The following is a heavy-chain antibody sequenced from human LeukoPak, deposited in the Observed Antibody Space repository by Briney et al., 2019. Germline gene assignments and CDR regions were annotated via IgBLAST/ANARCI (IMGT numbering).Heavy chain of an antibody. D-gene: IGHD4-11*01. CDR3: ARDLGYSNYAFDY. V-gene: IGHV3-30*04. J-gene: IGHJ4*02. CDR1: GFTLSSYA. CDR2: ISYDGSNK. Sequence: GGSLRLSCAASGFTLSSYAMHWVRQAPGRGLEWVARISYDGSNKFYADSMKGRFTISRDNSNNRLYLEMNSLRGEDTAVYYCARDLGYSNYAFDYWGQGTLVTVSS.